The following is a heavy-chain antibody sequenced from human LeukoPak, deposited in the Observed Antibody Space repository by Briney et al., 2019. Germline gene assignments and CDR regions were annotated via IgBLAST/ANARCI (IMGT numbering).Heavy chain of an antibody. Sequence: SETLSLTCAVYGGSFSGYYWSWIRQPPGKGLEGIGEINHSGSTNYNPSLKSRGTISVDTSTTPFSLKLSSVTPADTAVYYCARAITMVRGVIRLWIRSNWFDPWGQGTLVTVSS. D-gene: IGHD3-10*01. V-gene: IGHV4-34*01. CDR1: GGSFSGYY. J-gene: IGHJ5*02. CDR2: INHSGST. CDR3: ARAITMVRGVIRLWIRSNWFDP.